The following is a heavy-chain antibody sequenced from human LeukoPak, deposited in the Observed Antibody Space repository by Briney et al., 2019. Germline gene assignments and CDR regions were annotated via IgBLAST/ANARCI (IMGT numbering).Heavy chain of an antibody. CDR1: GFTFSSYE. D-gene: IGHD3-16*01. CDR3: ARVGLQYNWFDR. CDR2: ISSSGSTI. Sequence: QAGGSLRLSCAASGFTFSSYEMNWVRQAPGKGLEWVSYISSSGSTIYYADSVKGRFTISRDNAKNSLYLQMNSLRAEDTAVYYCARVGLQYNWFDRWGQGTLVTVSS. V-gene: IGHV3-48*03. J-gene: IGHJ5*02.